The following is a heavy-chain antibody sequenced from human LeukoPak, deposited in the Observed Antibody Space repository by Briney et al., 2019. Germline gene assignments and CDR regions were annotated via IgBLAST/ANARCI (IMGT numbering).Heavy chain of an antibody. CDR2: INSDGSST. CDR3: ATLSDIVVVPAAADYYYYMDV. Sequence: SGGSLRLSCAASGFTFSSYWMHWVRQAPGKGLGWVSRINSDGSSTSYADSVKGRFTISRDNAKNTLYLQMNSLRAEDTAVYYCATLSDIVVVPAAADYYYYMDVWGKGTTVTVSS. CDR1: GFTFSSYW. V-gene: IGHV3-74*01. D-gene: IGHD2-2*01. J-gene: IGHJ6*03.